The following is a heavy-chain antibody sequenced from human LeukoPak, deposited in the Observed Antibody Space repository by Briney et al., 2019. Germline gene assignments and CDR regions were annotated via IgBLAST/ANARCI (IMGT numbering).Heavy chain of an antibody. CDR1: GSSVSSRGSY. J-gene: IGHJ4*02. CDR2: IYHSGST. D-gene: IGHD1-26*01. CDR3: ARGGVFIAGARFDY. Sequence: SETLSLTCTVSGSSVSSRGSYWSWIRQHPGKGLEWIGSIYHSGSTNYNPSLKSRVTISLDMSQNRFSLNLSAVTAADTAVYYCARGGVFIAGARFDYWGQGTLVTVSS. V-gene: IGHV4-31*03.